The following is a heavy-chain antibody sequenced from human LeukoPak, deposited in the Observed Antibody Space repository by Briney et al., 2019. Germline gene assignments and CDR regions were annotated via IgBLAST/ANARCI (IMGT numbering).Heavy chain of an antibody. D-gene: IGHD4-23*01. J-gene: IGHJ4*02. Sequence: GASVKVSCKASGYTFTGYYMHWVRQAPGQGLEWMGRINPNSGGTNYAQKFQGRVTMTRDTSISTAYMELSRLRSDDTAVYYCARAYGGNSEAFDYWGQGTLVTVSS. CDR1: GYTFTGYY. CDR3: ARAYGGNSEAFDY. V-gene: IGHV1-2*06. CDR2: INPNSGGT.